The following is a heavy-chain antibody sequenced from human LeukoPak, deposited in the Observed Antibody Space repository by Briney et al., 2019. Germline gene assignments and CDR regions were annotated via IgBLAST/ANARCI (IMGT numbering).Heavy chain of an antibody. V-gene: IGHV1-69*01. Sequence: SVKVSCKASGGTFSSYAISWVRQAPGQGLEWMGGIIPIFGTANYAQKFQGRVTITADESTSTAYMELSSLRSEDTAVYYCARAAVPAAILGAFDIWGQGTMVTVSS. CDR2: IIPIFGTA. CDR3: ARAAVPAAILGAFDI. CDR1: GGTFSSYA. J-gene: IGHJ3*02. D-gene: IGHD2-2*01.